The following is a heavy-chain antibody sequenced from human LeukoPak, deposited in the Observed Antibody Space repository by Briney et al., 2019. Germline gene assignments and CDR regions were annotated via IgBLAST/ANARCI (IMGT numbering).Heavy chain of an antibody. J-gene: IGHJ4*02. Sequence: GGSLRLSCAASGFTFSSYAMHWVRQAPGKGLEWVAVISYDGSNKYYADSVKGRFTISRDNSKNSLYLQMNSLRAEDTALYYCAKGSYYDSSGYVDYWGQGTLVTVSS. V-gene: IGHV3-30*04. D-gene: IGHD3-22*01. CDR3: AKGSYYDSSGYVDY. CDR2: ISYDGSNK. CDR1: GFTFSSYA.